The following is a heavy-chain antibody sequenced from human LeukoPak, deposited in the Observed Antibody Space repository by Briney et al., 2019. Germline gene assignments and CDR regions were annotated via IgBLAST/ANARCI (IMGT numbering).Heavy chain of an antibody. V-gene: IGHV3-48*01. CDR2: ISSNGKTI. CDR3: ARDVGYRSYFDP. CDR1: GFTFSSYN. D-gene: IGHD5-18*01. Sequence: GGSLRLSCATSGFTFSSYNMNWVRQAPGKGLEWVSFISSNGKTIHYADSVKGRFTISRDNAKNSLYLQMNSLRAEGTAMYYCARDVGYRSYFDPWGQGTQVTVSS. J-gene: IGHJ5*02.